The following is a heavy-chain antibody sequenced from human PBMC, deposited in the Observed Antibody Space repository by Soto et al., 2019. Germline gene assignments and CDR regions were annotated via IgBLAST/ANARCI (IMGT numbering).Heavy chain of an antibody. CDR3: TREGSAPYYSYGMDV. J-gene: IGHJ6*02. D-gene: IGHD3-10*01. Sequence: QVQLEQSAPEVKKPGASVKVSCKASGYTFSTYGISWVRQAPGQGLEWMGWINTHNGNTNYAQNLQGRVTMTADTSTSTAYMELRSLRSDDTAVYYCTREGSAPYYSYGMDVWGQGTTVTVSS. V-gene: IGHV1-18*01. CDR2: INTHNGNT. CDR1: GYTFSTYG.